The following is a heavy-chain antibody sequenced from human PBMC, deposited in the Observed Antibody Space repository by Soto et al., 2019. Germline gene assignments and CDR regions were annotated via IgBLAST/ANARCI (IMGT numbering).Heavy chain of an antibody. V-gene: IGHV1-46*01. Sequence: QVHLVQSGAEVKKPGASVNVSCQPSGSITNHHMHWVRQAPGQGLEWMGIFNPSGLSTTYAQKFQGRVTITRDTSTSTVYMELSSLTSEDTAVYFCAKVTHRGPIAVAGPLGSWGQGTLVIVSS. CDR2: FNPSGLST. D-gene: IGHD6-19*01. J-gene: IGHJ4*02. CDR3: AKVTHRGPIAVAGPLGS. CDR1: GSITNHH.